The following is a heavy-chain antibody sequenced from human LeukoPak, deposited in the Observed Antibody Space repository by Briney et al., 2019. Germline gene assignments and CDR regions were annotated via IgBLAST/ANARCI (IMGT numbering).Heavy chain of an antibody. V-gene: IGHV1-8*01. Sequence: GASVKVSCKASGYTFTSYDINWVRQAPGQGLEWLGWMNPNSGNTGYAQKFQGRVTMTRDTSISTVYMELNSLRSEDTAVYYCARDLYCSGGSCHSPAGRTYDYWGQGTLVTVSS. CDR3: ARDLYCSGGSCHSPAGRTYDY. J-gene: IGHJ4*02. D-gene: IGHD2-15*01. CDR1: GYTFTSYD. CDR2: MNPNSGNT.